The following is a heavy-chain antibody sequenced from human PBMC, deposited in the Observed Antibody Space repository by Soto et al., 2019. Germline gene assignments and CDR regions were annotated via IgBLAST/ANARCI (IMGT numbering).Heavy chain of an antibody. CDR3: ARAVPRSYAPYYMDV. J-gene: IGHJ6*03. CDR2: ISTGGSTI. D-gene: IGHD4-17*01. CDR1: GFTFSVYA. Sequence: GGSLRLSCAASGFTFSVYAMNWVRQAPGKGLEWVSYISTGGSTIYYAGSVKGRFTISRDNAKNSLYLQMNSLRAEDTAVYYCARAVPRSYAPYYMDVWGKGTTVTVSS. V-gene: IGHV3-48*01.